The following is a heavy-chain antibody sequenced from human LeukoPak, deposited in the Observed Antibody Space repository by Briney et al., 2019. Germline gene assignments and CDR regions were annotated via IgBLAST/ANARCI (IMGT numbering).Heavy chain of an antibody. CDR1: GGSISSGSYY. V-gene: IGHV4-61*02. Sequence: SETLSLTCTVSGGSISSGSYYWSWIRQPAGKGLEWIGRIYTSGSTNYNPSLKSRVTISVDTSKHQFPLKLSSVTAADTAVYYCARSSTSWNTYYYYYYMDVWGKGTTVTVSS. CDR2: IYTSGST. CDR3: ARSSTSWNTYYYYYYMDV. D-gene: IGHD2-2*01. J-gene: IGHJ6*03.